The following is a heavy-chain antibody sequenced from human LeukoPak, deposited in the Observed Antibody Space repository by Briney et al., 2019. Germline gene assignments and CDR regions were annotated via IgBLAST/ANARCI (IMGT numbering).Heavy chain of an antibody. CDR2: ISYDGSNK. V-gene: IGHV3-30-3*01. Sequence: GGSLRLSCAASGFTFSSYAMHWVRQAPGKGLEWVAVISYDGSNKYYADSVKGRFTISRDNSKYTLYLQMNSLRAEDTAVYYCASHGGYSYGSLGYWGQGTLVTVPS. CDR3: ASHGGYSYGSLGY. CDR1: GFTFSSYA. J-gene: IGHJ4*02. D-gene: IGHD5-18*01.